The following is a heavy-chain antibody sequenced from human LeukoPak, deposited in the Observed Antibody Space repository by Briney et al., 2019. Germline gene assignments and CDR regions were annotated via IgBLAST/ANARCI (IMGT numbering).Heavy chain of an antibody. V-gene: IGHV3-30*04. J-gene: IGHJ4*02. CDR2: ISNDGITR. Sequence: GGSLRLSCAASGFTFNQYVIHWARQAPGRGLEWVAVISNDGITRFYATSVKGRCTISRDDSKNTVYLQLSSLRVEDTAVYYCVREGYYDSGGPFSGYFDYWGRGDLVTVSS. CDR3: VREGYYDSGGPFSGYFDY. D-gene: IGHD3-22*01. CDR1: GFTFNQYV.